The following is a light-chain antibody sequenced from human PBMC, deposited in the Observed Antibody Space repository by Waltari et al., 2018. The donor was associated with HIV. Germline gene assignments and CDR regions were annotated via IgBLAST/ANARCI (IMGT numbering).Light chain of an antibody. V-gene: IGLV1-44*01. CDR2: SNT. Sequence: QSVLTQPPSASGTPGQRVTISCSGSSSNIGGKTVSWYQQLPGTAPQLLIYSNTQRPSGVPDRFSGSRSGTSASLAISGLQSEDETDYYCATWDDSLNGWVFGGGTKLTVL. J-gene: IGLJ3*02. CDR3: ATWDDSLNGWV. CDR1: SSNIGGKT.